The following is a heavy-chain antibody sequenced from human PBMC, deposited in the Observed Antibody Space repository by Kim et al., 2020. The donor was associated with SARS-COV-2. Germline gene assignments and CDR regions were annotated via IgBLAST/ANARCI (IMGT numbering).Heavy chain of an antibody. CDR3: TTQTIWDPDDYGDYGGAFDI. CDR2: IKSKTDGGTT. J-gene: IGHJ3*02. Sequence: GGSLRLSCAASGFTFSNAWMSWVRQAPGKGLEWVGRIKSKTDGGTTDYAAPVKGRFTISRDDSKNTLYLQMNSLKTEDTAVYYCTTQTIWDPDDYGDYGGAFDIWGQGTMVTVSS. CDR1: GFTFSNAW. D-gene: IGHD4-17*01. V-gene: IGHV3-15*01.